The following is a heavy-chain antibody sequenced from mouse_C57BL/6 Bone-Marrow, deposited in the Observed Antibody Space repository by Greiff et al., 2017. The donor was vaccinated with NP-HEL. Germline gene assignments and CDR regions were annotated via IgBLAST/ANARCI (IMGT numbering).Heavy chain of an antibody. CDR1: GYTFTSYG. J-gene: IGHJ3*01. Sequence: QVQLQQSGAELARPGASVKLSCKASGYTFTSYGISWVKQRTGQGLEWIGEIYPRSGNTYYNEKFKGKATLTADKSSSTAYMELRSLTSEDSAVYVCANSYYSNFAWFAYWGQGTLVTVSA. CDR3: ANSYYSNFAWFAY. CDR2: IYPRSGNT. V-gene: IGHV1-81*01. D-gene: IGHD2-5*01.